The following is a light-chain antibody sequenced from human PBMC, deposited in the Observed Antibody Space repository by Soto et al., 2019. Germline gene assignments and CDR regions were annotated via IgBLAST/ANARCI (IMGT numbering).Light chain of an antibody. CDR3: SSYTSSRTHVV. CDR1: SSDVGGYNY. Sequence: QSALTQPASVSGSPGQSITISCTGTSSDVGGYNYVSWYQQHPGKAPKLMIYDVSNRPSGVSNRFSGSKSGNTASLTISGLQAEDEADYCCSSYTSSRTHVVFGGGTELTVL. V-gene: IGLV2-14*01. CDR2: DVS. J-gene: IGLJ2*01.